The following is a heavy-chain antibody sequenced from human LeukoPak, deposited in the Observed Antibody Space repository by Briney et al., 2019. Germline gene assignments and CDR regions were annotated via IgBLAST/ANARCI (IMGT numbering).Heavy chain of an antibody. Sequence: GGSLRLSCAASGFTFSSYAMHWVRQAPGKGLEWVAVISYDGSNKYYADSVKGRFTISRDNSKNTLYLQMNSLRAEDTAVYYCARDGSGDYAPGYWGQGTLVTVSS. J-gene: IGHJ4*02. CDR2: ISYDGSNK. D-gene: IGHD4-17*01. CDR1: GFTFSSYA. CDR3: ARDGSGDYAPGY. V-gene: IGHV3-30*04.